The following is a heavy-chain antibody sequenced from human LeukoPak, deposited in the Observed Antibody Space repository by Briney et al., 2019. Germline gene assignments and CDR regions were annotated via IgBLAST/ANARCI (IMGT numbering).Heavy chain of an antibody. V-gene: IGHV4-61*02. D-gene: IGHD1-26*01. J-gene: IGHJ3*02. CDR3: AREASVGATGLGAFDI. CDR2: IYTSGST. Sequence: SETLSLTCTVSGGSISSGSYYWSWIRQPAGKGLEWIGRIYTSGSTNYNPSLKSRVTISVDTSKNQFSLKLTSVTAADTAVYYCAREASVGATGLGAFDIWGQGTMVTVSS. CDR1: GGSISSGSYY.